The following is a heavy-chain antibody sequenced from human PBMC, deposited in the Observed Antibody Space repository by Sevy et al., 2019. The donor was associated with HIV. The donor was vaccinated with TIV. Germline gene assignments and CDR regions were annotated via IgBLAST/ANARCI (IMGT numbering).Heavy chain of an antibody. Sequence: GGSLRLSCAASGFTFNIYSMNWVRQAPGKGLEWVSSISGSSSYIFYADSVKGRFTISRDNAKNSLYLQMYSLRAEDTAVYYCARGRGDPRADCFDYWGQGTLVTVSS. J-gene: IGHJ4*02. V-gene: IGHV3-21*01. D-gene: IGHD2-21*02. CDR2: ISGSSSYI. CDR1: GFTFNIYS. CDR3: ARGRGDPRADCFDY.